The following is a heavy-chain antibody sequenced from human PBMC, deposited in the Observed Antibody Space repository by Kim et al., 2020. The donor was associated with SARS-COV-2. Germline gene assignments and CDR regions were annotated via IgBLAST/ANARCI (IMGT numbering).Heavy chain of an antibody. J-gene: IGHJ4*02. D-gene: IGHD5-12*01. V-gene: IGHV3-30*01. CDR3: ASSDGYNSPPHFDY. Sequence: ADAVKGRFTIARDKSKNSLYLQMTSLRAEDTAVYYWASSDGYNSPPHFDYWGQGTLVTVSS.